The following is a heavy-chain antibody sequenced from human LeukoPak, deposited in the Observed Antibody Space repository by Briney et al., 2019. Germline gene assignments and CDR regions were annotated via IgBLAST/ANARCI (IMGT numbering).Heavy chain of an antibody. J-gene: IGHJ4*02. CDR2: ISSSSTTI. D-gene: IGHD4-17*01. Sequence: GGSLRLSCAASGFTFSTYTMNWVRRAPGKGLEWISYISSSSTTIYYADSVKGRFTISRDNAKNSLYLQMNSLRAEDTAVYYCARVYGDYFHYWGQGTLVTVSS. V-gene: IGHV3-48*01. CDR1: GFTFSTYT. CDR3: ARVYGDYFHY.